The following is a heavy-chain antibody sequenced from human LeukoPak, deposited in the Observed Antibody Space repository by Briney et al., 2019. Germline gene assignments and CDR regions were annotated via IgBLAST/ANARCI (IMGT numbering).Heavy chain of an antibody. V-gene: IGHV1-46*01. CDR1: GYIFTSYN. J-gene: IGHJ5*02. CDR2: INPSGGST. Sequence: ASVKVSCKASGYIFTSYNIYWVRQAPGQGLEWMGIINPSGGSTNYAQKFQGRVTMTRDTSTSTVYMELSSLRSEDTAVYYCARTYYYDSGSDNWFDPWGQGTLVAVSS. CDR3: ARTYYYDSGSDNWFDP. D-gene: IGHD3-10*01.